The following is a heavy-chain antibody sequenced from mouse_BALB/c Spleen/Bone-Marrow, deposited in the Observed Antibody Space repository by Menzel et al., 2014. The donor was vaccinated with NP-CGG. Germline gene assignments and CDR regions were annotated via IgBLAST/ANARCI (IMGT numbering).Heavy chain of an antibody. J-gene: IGHJ4*01. CDR3: DSEARYSMDH. CDR1: GFNIKDTY. V-gene: IGHV14-3*02. CDR2: IDPANGNT. Sequence: EVKLMESGAELVKPGASVKLSCTASGFNIKDTYMHWVKQRPEQGLEWIGRIDPANGNTKSDPKFQGKATITADTSSNKTHLHILNLADEDAAFCYCDSEARYSMDHWGQGTPVTVSS. D-gene: IGHD3-1*01.